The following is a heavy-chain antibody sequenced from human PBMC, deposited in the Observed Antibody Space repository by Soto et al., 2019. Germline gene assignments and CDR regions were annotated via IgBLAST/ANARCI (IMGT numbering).Heavy chain of an antibody. J-gene: IGHJ3*01. CDR2: FIPIFRTL. D-gene: IGHD3-22*01. V-gene: IGHV1-69*01. CDR3: VRDRRIYYSDPHDEFVASDYEV. CDR1: GGIFGSHG. Sequence: QVQLIQSEAEVKKPGSSVRVSCTASGGIFGSHGFSWVRQAPGQRLEWVGGFIPIFRTLTYTEKFQARVRIAADESPNTVYLDVSSLTSEDTAVYYCVRDRRIYYSDPHDEFVASDYEVWGQGTMVSVSS.